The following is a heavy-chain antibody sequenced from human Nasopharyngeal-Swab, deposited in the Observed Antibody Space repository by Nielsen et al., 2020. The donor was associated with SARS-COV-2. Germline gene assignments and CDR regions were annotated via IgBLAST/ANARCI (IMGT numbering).Heavy chain of an antibody. CDR2: IYGGGST. V-gene: IGHV3-53*01. J-gene: IGHJ6*02. D-gene: IGHD2-15*01. CDR1: GFTVSSNY. CDR3: ARDCSGGSCYPSYYYGMDV. Sequence: GGSLRLSCAASGFTVSSNYMSWVRQAPGKGLEWVSVIYGGGSTYYADSVKGRFTISRDNSKNTLYLQMNSLRAEDTAVYYCARDCSGGSCYPSYYYGMDVWGQGTTVTVSS.